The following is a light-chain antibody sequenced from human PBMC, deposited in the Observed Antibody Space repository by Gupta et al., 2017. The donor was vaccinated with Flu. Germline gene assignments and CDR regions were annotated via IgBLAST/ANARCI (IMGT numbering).Light chain of an antibody. J-gene: IGKJ3*01. CDR1: QSVTSY. CDR2: DAS. V-gene: IGKV3-11*01. CDR3: QQRSNWVT. Sequence: EIVLTQSPATLSLSPGERAALTCRASQSVTSYLAWYQQKPGQAPRLLIYDASNSATGIPARFSGSGSGTDFTLTISRREPEDFAVYYCQQRSNWVTFGPGTKVDIK.